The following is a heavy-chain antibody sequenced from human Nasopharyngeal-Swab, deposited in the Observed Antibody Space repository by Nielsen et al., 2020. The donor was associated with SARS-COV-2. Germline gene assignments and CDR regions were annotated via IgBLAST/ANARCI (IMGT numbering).Heavy chain of an antibody. J-gene: IGHJ6*02. D-gene: IGHD3-10*01. CDR3: ARGGVLLWFGELLKPIYYYYYGMDV. V-gene: IGHV1-2*04. CDR1: GYTFTGYY. CDR2: INPNSGGT. Sequence: ASVKVSCKASGYTFTGYYMHWVRQAPGQGLEWMGWINPNSGGTNYAQKFQGWVTMTRDTSISTAYMGLSRLRSDDTAVYYCARGGVLLWFGELLKPIYYYYYGMDVWGQGTTVTVSS.